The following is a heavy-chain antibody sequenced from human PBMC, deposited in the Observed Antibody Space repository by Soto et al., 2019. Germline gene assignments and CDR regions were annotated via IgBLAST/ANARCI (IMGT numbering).Heavy chain of an antibody. D-gene: IGHD1-1*01. CDR1: GGSFSGYY. CDR3: ARTYRYYYMDV. V-gene: IGHV4-34*01. CDR2: INHSGST. J-gene: IGHJ6*03. Sequence: QVQLQQWGAGLLKPSETLSLTCAVYGGSFSGYYWSWIRQPPGKGLEWIGEINHSGSTNYNPSLKSRVTISVDTSKNQFSLKLSSVTAADTAVYYCARTYRYYYMDVWGKGTTVTVSS.